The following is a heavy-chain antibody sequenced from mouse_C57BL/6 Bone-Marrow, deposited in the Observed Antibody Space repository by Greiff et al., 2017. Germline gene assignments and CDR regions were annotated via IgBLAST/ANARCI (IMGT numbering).Heavy chain of an antibody. CDR1: GYTFTSYG. CDR2: IYPRSGNT. CDR3: ARSGGLRRRYFDY. Sequence: VKLMESGAELARPGASVKLSCKASGYTFTSYGISWVKQRTGQGLEWIGEIYPRSGNTYYNEKFKGKATLTADKSSSTAYMELRSLTSEDSAVYFCARSGGLRRRYFDYWGQGTTLTVSS. V-gene: IGHV1-81*01. D-gene: IGHD2-4*01. J-gene: IGHJ2*01.